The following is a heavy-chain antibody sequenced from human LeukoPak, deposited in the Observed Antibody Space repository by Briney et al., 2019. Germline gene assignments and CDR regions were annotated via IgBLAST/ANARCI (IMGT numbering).Heavy chain of an antibody. CDR1: GFTFSKNG. CDR3: ARAAERNYDFWSGYSLNFYYYGMDV. V-gene: IGHV3-33*01. D-gene: IGHD3-3*01. CDR2: IWHDGSNK. J-gene: IGHJ6*02. Sequence: TGGSLRLSCAASGFTFSKNGMHWVRQAPGKGLEWVAVIWHDGSNKYYADSVKGRFTISRDKSKNTLYLQMNSLRVEDTAVYYCARAAERNYDFWSGYSLNFYYYGMDVWGQGTTVTVSS.